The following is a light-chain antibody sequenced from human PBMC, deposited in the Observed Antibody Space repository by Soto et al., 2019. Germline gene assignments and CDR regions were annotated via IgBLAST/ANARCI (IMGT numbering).Light chain of an antibody. CDR3: QQLSTYPST. J-gene: IGKJ4*01. V-gene: IGKV1-9*01. CDR2: AAS. Sequence: IQLTQSPSSLSASVGDRVTITCLASQGIGSYLAWYQQKPGEVPKLLIFAASTLQSGVPSRFSGSGSGTDFTLTISSLQAEDFATYYCQQLSTYPSTFGGGTKVDIK. CDR1: QGIGSY.